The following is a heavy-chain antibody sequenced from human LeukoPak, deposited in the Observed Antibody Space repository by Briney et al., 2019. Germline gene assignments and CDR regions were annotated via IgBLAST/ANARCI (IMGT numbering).Heavy chain of an antibody. CDR2: ISSSSSTI. V-gene: IGHV3-48*04. J-gene: IGHJ4*02. Sequence: PGGSLRLSCAASGFTFSSYSMNWVRQAPGKGLEWVSYISSSSSTIYYADSVKGRFTISRDNAKNSLYLQMNSLRAEDTAVYYCARDRGNGAHYWPASGGNSLEFDYWGQGTLVTVSS. CDR1: GFTFSSYS. D-gene: IGHD4-23*01. CDR3: ARDRGNGAHYWPASGGNSLEFDY.